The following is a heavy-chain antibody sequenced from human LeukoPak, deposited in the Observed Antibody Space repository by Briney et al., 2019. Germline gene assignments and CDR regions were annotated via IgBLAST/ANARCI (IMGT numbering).Heavy chain of an antibody. J-gene: IGHJ3*02. V-gene: IGHV4-30-4*07. CDR1: GGSISSSTYS. CDR2: IYYSGTT. CDR3: ARGSSKRTDAFDI. Sequence: SQTLSLTCAVSGGSISSSTYSWSWIRQPPGKGLEWIGYIYYSGTTYYNPSLKSRVTISVDTSKNQFSLKLSSVTAADTAVYYCARGSSKRTDAFDIWGQGTMVTVSS. D-gene: IGHD1-1*01.